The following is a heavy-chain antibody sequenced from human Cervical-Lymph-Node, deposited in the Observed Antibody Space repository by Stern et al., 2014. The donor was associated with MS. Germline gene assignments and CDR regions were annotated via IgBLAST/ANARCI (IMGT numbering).Heavy chain of an antibody. CDR3: AALVRGSYFY. V-gene: IGHV5-51*01. CDR2: IYPGDSYT. J-gene: IGHJ4*02. D-gene: IGHD1-26*01. Sequence: EVQLVESGAEMKTPGASLKISCKGSGYSFTLYWISWVRQMPGKGMEVMGIIYPGDSYTRYSPSFEGQVTITADKSISTAYLQWSSLKASATAMYYCAALVRGSYFYWGQGTLVTVSS. CDR1: GYSFTLYW.